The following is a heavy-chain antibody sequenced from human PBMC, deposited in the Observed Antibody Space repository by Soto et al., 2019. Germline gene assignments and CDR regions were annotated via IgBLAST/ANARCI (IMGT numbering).Heavy chain of an antibody. V-gene: IGHV1-18*01. J-gene: IGHJ6*02. D-gene: IGHD1-26*01. Sequence: GASVKVSCKASGYTFTSYGISWVRQAPGQGLEWMGWISAYNGNTNYAQKLQGRVTMTTDTSTSTAYMELRSLRSDDTAVYYCATKGATTDYYYGMDVWGQGTTVTVSS. CDR3: ATKGATTDYYYGMDV. CDR2: ISAYNGNT. CDR1: GYTFTSYG.